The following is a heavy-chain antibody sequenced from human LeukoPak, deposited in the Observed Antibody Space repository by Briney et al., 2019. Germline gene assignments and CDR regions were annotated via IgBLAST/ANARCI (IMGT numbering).Heavy chain of an antibody. Sequence: ASVKVSRKATGYTLTSYGISWVRQAPGQGLERMGLISAYKCNTRYAQKLRGRITMTTETSTSTAYMELRSLRSDDTAVYYCARDVCCSGGSCYPTLDYWGQGTLVTVSS. CDR2: ISAYKCNT. CDR3: ARDVCCSGGSCYPTLDY. V-gene: IGHV1-18*01. J-gene: IGHJ4*02. CDR1: GYTLTSYG. D-gene: IGHD2-15*01.